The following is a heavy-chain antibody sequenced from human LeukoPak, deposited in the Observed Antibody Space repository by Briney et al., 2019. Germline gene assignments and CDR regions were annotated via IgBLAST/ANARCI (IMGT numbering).Heavy chain of an antibody. CDR1: GFTFSSYS. J-gene: IGHJ4*02. V-gene: IGHV3-48*04. D-gene: IGHD2-15*01. CDR3: ASLVVVAATTPHPFDY. CDR2: ISSSSSTI. Sequence: SGGSLRLSCAASGFTFSSYSMNWVRQAPGKGLEWVSYISSSSSTIYYADSVKGRFTISRDNAKNSLYLQMNSLRAEDTAVYYCASLVVVAATTPHPFDYWGQGTLVTVSS.